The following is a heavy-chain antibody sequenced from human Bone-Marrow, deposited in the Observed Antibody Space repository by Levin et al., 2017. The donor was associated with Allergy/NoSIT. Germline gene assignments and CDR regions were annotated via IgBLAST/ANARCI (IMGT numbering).Heavy chain of an antibody. Sequence: GESLKISCAASGFTVSNNYMSWVRQAPGKGLEWVSVMYVDDNTYYADSVKGRFTISRDNSKNTLYLQMNSLRAEDTAVYYCARVNDGAAAGRHLYWNFDLWGRGTLVTVSS. V-gene: IGHV3-53*01. CDR3: ARVNDGAAAGRHLYWNFDL. J-gene: IGHJ2*01. CDR2: MYVDDNT. D-gene: IGHD6-13*01. CDR1: GFTVSNNY.